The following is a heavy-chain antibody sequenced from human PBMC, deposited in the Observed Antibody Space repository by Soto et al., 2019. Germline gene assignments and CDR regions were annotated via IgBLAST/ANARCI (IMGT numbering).Heavy chain of an antibody. CDR2: IIPIFGTA. V-gene: IGHV1-69*01. Sequence: QVQLVQSGAEVQKPGSSVKVSCKASGGTFSSYAISWVRQAPGQGLEWMGGIIPIFGTANYAQKFQGIVTNTADESTSTAYMELSSLRSEDTAVYYCARGEQWLLNAFDIWGQGTMVTVSS. D-gene: IGHD6-19*01. CDR3: ARGEQWLLNAFDI. J-gene: IGHJ3*02. CDR1: GGTFSSYA.